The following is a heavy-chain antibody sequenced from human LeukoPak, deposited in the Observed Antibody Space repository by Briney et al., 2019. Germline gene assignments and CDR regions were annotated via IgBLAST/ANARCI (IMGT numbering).Heavy chain of an antibody. Sequence: GGSLALYCAASEFTFSTYWMSWVRQSPGKGLEWVANINQDGSEKNYVDSVKGRFTISRDNAKNSLSLQMNSLGAEDTAVYYCARRTVVAREDYWGQGTLVTVSS. CDR2: INQDGSEK. CDR1: EFTFSTYW. CDR3: ARRTVVAREDY. D-gene: IGHD4-23*01. J-gene: IGHJ4*02. V-gene: IGHV3-7*01.